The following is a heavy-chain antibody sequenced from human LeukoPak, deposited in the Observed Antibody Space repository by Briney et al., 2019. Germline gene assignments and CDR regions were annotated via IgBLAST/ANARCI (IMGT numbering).Heavy chain of an antibody. V-gene: IGHV1-46*01. CDR1: GYTFTSYY. CDR2: INPSGGST. Sequence: ASVKVSCKASGYTFTSYYMHWVRQAPGQGLEWMGIINPSGGSTSYAQKFQGRVTMTEDTSTDTAYMELSSLRSEDTAVYYCATATNGDFDWYDYWGQGTLVTVSS. CDR3: ATATNGDFDWYDY. D-gene: IGHD3-9*01. J-gene: IGHJ4*02.